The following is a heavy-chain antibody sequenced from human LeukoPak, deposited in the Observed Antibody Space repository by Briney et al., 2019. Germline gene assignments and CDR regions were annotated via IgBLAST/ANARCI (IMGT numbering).Heavy chain of an antibody. D-gene: IGHD3-3*01. Sequence: TTGGSLRLSCAASGFTFSDYYMSWIRQAPGKGLEWVSYISSSSSTIYYADSVKGRFTISRDNAKNSLYLQMNSLRAEDTAVYYCARDHYDFWSGYMYYFDYWGQGTLVTVSS. V-gene: IGHV3-11*04. J-gene: IGHJ4*02. CDR2: ISSSSSTI. CDR1: GFTFSDYY. CDR3: ARDHYDFWSGYMYYFDY.